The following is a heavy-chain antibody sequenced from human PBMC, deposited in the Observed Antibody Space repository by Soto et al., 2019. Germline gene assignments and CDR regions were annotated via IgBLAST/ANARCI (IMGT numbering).Heavy chain of an antibody. CDR1: GFTFSSYS. J-gene: IGHJ4*02. CDR3: ARDIMVRGVFYDY. Sequence: GGSLRLSCAASGFTFSSYSMNWVRQAPGKGLEWVSSISSSSSYIYYADSVKGRFTISRDNAKNSLYLQMNSLRAEDTAVYYCARDIMVRGVFYDYWGQGTLVTVSS. D-gene: IGHD3-10*01. V-gene: IGHV3-21*01. CDR2: ISSSSSYI.